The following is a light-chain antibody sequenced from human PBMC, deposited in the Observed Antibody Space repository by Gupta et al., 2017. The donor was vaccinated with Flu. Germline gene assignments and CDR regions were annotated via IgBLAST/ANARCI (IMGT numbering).Light chain of an antibody. J-gene: IGLJ1*01. CDR3: SSYTSSSSPYV. CDR2: EVS. CDR1: SSDVGGYNY. V-gene: IGLV2-14*01. Sequence: ITISCTGTSSDVGGYNYVAWYQQHPGKAPKLMIYEVSNRPSGISNRFSGSKSGDTASLTISGLQAEDEADYYCSSYTSSSSPYVFGTGTKVTVL.